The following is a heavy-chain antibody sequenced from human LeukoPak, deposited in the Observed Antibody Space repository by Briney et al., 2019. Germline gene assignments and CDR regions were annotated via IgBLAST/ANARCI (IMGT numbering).Heavy chain of an antibody. J-gene: IGHJ4*02. CDR3: ATPGGDSSGYSYDY. V-gene: IGHV1-2*02. Sequence: ASVKVSCKASGYTFNGYYIHWVRQAPGQGLEWMGWINPNNGGTNYAQTLQGRVTMTRDTSISTAYMELSTLRFDDTAVYYCATPGGDSSGYSYDYWGQGTLVTVSS. CDR1: GYTFNGYY. CDR2: INPNNGGT. D-gene: IGHD3-22*01.